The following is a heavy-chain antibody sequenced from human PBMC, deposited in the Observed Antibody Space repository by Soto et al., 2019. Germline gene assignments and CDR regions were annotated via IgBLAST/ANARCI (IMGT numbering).Heavy chain of an antibody. Sequence: NPSETLSLTCAVYGGSFSGYYWSWIRQPPGKGLEWIGEINHSGSTNYNPSLKSRVTISVDTSKNQFSLKLSSVTAADTAVYYCARGPYSNYYYYYGMDVWGQGTTVTVSS. CDR2: INHSGST. D-gene: IGHD4-4*01. V-gene: IGHV4-34*01. CDR3: ARGPYSNYYYYYGMDV. CDR1: GGSFSGYY. J-gene: IGHJ6*02.